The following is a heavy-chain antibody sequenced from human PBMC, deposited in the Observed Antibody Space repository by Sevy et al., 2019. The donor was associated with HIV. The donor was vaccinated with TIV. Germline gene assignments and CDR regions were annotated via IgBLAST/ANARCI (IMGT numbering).Heavy chain of an antibody. CDR1: GFTFSSYW. D-gene: IGHD3-16*01. CDR3: VRDQRGPSNAFDM. J-gene: IGHJ3*02. Sequence: GGSLRLSCAASGFTFSSYWMHWVRQAPGKRLVWVARVNDDGTITYNADSVKGRFTISRDNAKITLYLQMNSLRVDDTAVYFCVRDQRGPSNAFDMWDQGTLVTVSS. V-gene: IGHV3-74*01. CDR2: VNDDGTIT.